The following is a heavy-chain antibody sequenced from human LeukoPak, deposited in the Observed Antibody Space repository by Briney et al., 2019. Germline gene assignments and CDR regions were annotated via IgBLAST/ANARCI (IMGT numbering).Heavy chain of an antibody. D-gene: IGHD5-18*01. CDR1: GFTFSSYA. CDR3: ATLSGDSHGYDY. CDR2: ILHDGSNK. J-gene: IGHJ4*02. V-gene: IGHV3-30*03. Sequence: GGSLRLSCAASGFTFSSYAMHWVRQAPGKGLEWVAVILHDGSNKQYADSVKGRFTISRDNSKNTLYLQINSLRAEDAAVYYCATLSGDSHGYDYWGLGTLVTVSS.